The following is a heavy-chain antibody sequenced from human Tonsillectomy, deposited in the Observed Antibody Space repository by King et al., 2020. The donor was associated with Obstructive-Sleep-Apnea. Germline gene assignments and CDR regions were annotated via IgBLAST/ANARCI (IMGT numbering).Heavy chain of an antibody. D-gene: IGHD6-19*01. V-gene: IGHV1-2*02. CDR2: INPNSGGT. CDR3: ARSTGYSSGWKHFDY. J-gene: IGHJ4*02. Sequence: QLVQSGAEVKKPGASVKVSCKASGYTFTVYYMHWVRQAPGQGLEWMGWINPNSGGTNYAQKFQGRVTMTRDTSISTAYMELSRLTSDDTAVYYCARSTGYSSGWKHFDYWGQGTLVTVSS. CDR1: GYTFTVYY.